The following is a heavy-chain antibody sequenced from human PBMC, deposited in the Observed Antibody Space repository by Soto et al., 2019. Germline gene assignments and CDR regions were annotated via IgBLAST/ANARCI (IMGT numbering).Heavy chain of an antibody. CDR2: INSGSSTI. Sequence: EVQLVESGGGLVQPGGSLRLSCEASGFTFSSYSMNWVRQAPGKGLEWVSYINSGSSTIYYADSVKRRFTISRDNAKKSLYPQLKSLRAEETTVYYSAGNKLRSGYEEFDYWGQGTLVTVSS. CDR3: AGNKLRSGYEEFDY. V-gene: IGHV3-48*01. D-gene: IGHD3-3*01. J-gene: IGHJ4*02. CDR1: GFTFSSYS.